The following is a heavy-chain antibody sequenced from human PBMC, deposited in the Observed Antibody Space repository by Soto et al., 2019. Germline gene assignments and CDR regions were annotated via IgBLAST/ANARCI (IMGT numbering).Heavy chain of an antibody. CDR1: GFTFSSYG. V-gene: IGHV3-30*18. J-gene: IGHJ4*02. Sequence: GGSLRLSCAASGFTFSSYGMHWVRQAPGKGLEWVAVISYDGSNKYYADSVKGRFTISRDNSKNTLYLQINSLRAEDTAVYYCAKDRGYCSSTSCYFWAPQPPIFDYWGQGTLVTVS. CDR3: AKDRGYCSSTSCYFWAPQPPIFDY. CDR2: ISYDGSNK. D-gene: IGHD2-2*01.